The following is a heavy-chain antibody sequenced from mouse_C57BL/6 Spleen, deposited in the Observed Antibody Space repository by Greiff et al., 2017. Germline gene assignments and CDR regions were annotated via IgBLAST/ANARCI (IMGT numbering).Heavy chain of an antibody. J-gene: IGHJ4*01. V-gene: IGHV5-4*01. Sequence: EVQVVESGGGLVKPGGSLKLSCAASGFTFSSYAMSWVRQTPEKRLEWVATISDGGSYTYYPDNVKGRFTISRDNAKNNLYLQMSHLKSEDTAMYYCARAGPTTVAMDYWGQGTSVTVSS. CDR2: ISDGGSYT. CDR3: ARAGPTTVAMDY. D-gene: IGHD1-1*01. CDR1: GFTFSSYA.